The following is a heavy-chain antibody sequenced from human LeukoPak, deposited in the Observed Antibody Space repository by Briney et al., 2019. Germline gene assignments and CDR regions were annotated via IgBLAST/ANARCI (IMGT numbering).Heavy chain of an antibody. CDR3: ARAPREGFSGSYHDY. CDR1: GFTFSSYS. J-gene: IGHJ4*02. D-gene: IGHD1-26*01. V-gene: IGHV3-64*01. Sequence: GGSLRLSCAASGFTFSSYSMHWVRQAPGRGLEYVSAVSSNGDNTYYANSVKGRFTISRDNSKNTLYLQMASLRGEDTAVYYCARAPREGFSGSYHDYWGQGTLVTVSS. CDR2: VSSNGDNT.